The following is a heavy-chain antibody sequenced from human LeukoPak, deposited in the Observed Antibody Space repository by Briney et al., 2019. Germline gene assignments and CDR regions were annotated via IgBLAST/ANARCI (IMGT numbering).Heavy chain of an antibody. CDR2: INGSSRHK. D-gene: IGHD6-13*01. CDR3: ARTADFAAGYYIDY. CDR1: GFTFSSYN. Sequence: PGGSLRLSCAASGFTFSSYNMNWVRQAPGKGLEWVSSINGSSRHKYYADSVKGRLNIPRDNAKNSLYLQMNSLRAEDTAVYYCARTADFAAGYYIDYWGQGTLVTVSS. V-gene: IGHV3-21*01. J-gene: IGHJ4*02.